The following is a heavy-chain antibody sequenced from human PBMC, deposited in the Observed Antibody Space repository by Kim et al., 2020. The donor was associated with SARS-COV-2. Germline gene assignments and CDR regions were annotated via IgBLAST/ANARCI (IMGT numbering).Heavy chain of an antibody. D-gene: IGHD3-9*01. V-gene: IGHV3-21*05. J-gene: IGHJ5*02. CDR1: GFALSSYS. CDR2: ISPDDI. Sequence: GGSLRLSWVASGFALSSYSMNWGRHAPGKGLEWLSYISPDDIYYADSVKGRLTISRDNAKNALYLQMKSLRDGDTAVYFCARDFDWALDLWGQGTLVTVSS. CDR3: ARDFDWALDL.